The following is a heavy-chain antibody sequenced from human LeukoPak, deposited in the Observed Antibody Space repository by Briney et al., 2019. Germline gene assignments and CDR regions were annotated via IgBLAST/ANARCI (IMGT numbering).Heavy chain of an antibody. CDR2: IYPGDSDT. J-gene: IGHJ4*02. Sequence: GESLKISCKGSGYSSTTYWIGWVSQMPGKGLEWMGIIYPGDSDTRYSPSFQGQVTISADKSISTAYLQWSSLNSSDTAMYYCARSGDTAMVFEYWGQGTLVTVSS. D-gene: IGHD5-18*01. V-gene: IGHV5-51*01. CDR1: GYSSTTYW. CDR3: ARSGDTAMVFEY.